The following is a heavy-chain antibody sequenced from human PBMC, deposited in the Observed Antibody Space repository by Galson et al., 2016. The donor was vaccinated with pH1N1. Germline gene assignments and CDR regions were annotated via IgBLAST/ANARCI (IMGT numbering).Heavy chain of an antibody. V-gene: IGHV4-61*02. CDR2: LYTSGST. Sequence: TLSLTCTVSGGSISSGNYYWTWIRQPAGKGLEWIGRLYTSGSTNYNPSLKSRVTISEDTSKNQIFLKLSSVTAADTAVYYCARSTGYYSSANCYSGAEYFQLWGQGTLVTVSS. J-gene: IGHJ1*01. D-gene: IGHD2-2*01. CDR1: GGSISSGNYY. CDR3: ARSTGYYSSANCYSGAEYFQL.